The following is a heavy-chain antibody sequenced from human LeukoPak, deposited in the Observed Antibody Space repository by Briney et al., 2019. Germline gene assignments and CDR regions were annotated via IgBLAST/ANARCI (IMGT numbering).Heavy chain of an antibody. J-gene: IGHJ4*02. CDR1: GFTFSNFG. CDR2: IWNDGTNK. Sequence: PGGSLRLSCAASGFTFSNFGMHWVRQAPGKGLEWVTVIWNDGTNKYYAGSVKGRFTISRDNSKNTLYLQMNSLRAEDTAVYYCAKGGITMTDYYFDYWGQGTLVTVSS. D-gene: IGHD1-14*01. CDR3: AKGGITMTDYYFDY. V-gene: IGHV3-33*06.